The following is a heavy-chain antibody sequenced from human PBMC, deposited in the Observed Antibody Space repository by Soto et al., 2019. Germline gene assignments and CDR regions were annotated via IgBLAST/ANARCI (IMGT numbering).Heavy chain of an antibody. D-gene: IGHD3-16*01. CDR3: AREGRASPHKPGGQDWFDP. CDR2: IYYSGST. J-gene: IGHJ5*02. Sequence: QVQLQESGPGLVKPSQTLSLTCTVSGGSISSGDYYWSWIRQPPGKGLEWIGDIYYSGSTYYNPSLTSRVTMSVDTSKNQFSLKLSSVTAADHAVYYCAREGRASPHKPGGQDWFDPWGQGTLVTVSS. CDR1: GGSISSGDYY. V-gene: IGHV4-30-4*01.